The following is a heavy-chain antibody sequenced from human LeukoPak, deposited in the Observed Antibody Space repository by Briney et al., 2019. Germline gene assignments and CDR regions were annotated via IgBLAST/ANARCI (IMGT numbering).Heavy chain of an antibody. J-gene: IGHJ5*02. Sequence: GGSLRLSCAASGFTFSSYSMNWVRQAPGKGLEWVSSISSSSSYIYYADSVKGRFTISRDNAKNSLYLQMNSLRAEDTAVYYCAIYRLGRRNWFDPWGQGTLVTVSS. CDR3: AIYRLGRRNWFDP. V-gene: IGHV3-21*01. CDR2: ISSSSSYI. CDR1: GFTFSSYS. D-gene: IGHD2-2*02.